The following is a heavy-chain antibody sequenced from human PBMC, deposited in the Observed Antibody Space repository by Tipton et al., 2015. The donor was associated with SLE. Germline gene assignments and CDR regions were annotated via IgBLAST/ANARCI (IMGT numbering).Heavy chain of an antibody. J-gene: IGHJ2*01. CDR1: GGSFSGYY. Sequence: TLSLTCAVYGGSFSGYYWSWIRQPPGKGLEWIGSIYHSGSTYYNPSLKSRVTISVDTSKNQFSLKLSSVTAADTAVYYCARADGAARLWYFDLWGRGTLVTVSS. V-gene: IGHV4-34*01. D-gene: IGHD6-6*01. CDR3: ARADGAARLWYFDL. CDR2: IYHSGST.